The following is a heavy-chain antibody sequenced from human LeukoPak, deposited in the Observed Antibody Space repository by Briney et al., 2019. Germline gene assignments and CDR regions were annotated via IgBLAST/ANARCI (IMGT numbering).Heavy chain of an antibody. CDR3: AKDAENDSSGYFGY. V-gene: IGHV3-23*01. J-gene: IGHJ4*02. D-gene: IGHD3-22*01. Sequence: PGGSLRLSCAASRFTFSSYAMSWVRQAPGKGLEWVSAISGSGGSTYYTDSVKGRFTISRDNSKNTLYLQMNSLRAEDTAVYYCAKDAENDSSGYFGYWGQGTLVTVSS. CDR2: ISGSGGST. CDR1: RFTFSSYA.